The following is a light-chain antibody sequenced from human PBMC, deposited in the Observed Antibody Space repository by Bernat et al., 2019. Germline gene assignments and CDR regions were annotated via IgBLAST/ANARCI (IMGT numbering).Light chain of an antibody. V-gene: IGLV1-44*01. J-gene: IGLJ3*02. Sequence: QSVLTQPPSAYGTPGQRVTISCSGSSSNIGSNTVTWYQQLPGTAPKLLIYNNNQRPSGVPDRFSGSKSGTSASLAISGLQSEDEADYYCAAWDDSLNGWVFGGGTKLTVL. CDR1: SSNIGSNT. CDR2: NNN. CDR3: AAWDDSLNGWV.